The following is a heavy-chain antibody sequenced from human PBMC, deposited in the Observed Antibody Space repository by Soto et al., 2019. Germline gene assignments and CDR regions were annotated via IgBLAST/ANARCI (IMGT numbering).Heavy chain of an antibody. CDR1: GFTVCSNY. CDR3: ARGRPDYYDSSGYYSYYFDY. J-gene: IGHJ4*02. D-gene: IGHD3-22*01. Sequence: EVQLVESGGGLVQPGGSLRLSCAASGFTVCSNYMSWVRQAPGKGLEWVSVIYSGGSTYYADSVKGRFTISRDNSKNTLYLQMNSLRAEDTAVYYCARGRPDYYDSSGYYSYYFDYWGQGTLVTVSS. CDR2: IYSGGST. V-gene: IGHV3-66*01.